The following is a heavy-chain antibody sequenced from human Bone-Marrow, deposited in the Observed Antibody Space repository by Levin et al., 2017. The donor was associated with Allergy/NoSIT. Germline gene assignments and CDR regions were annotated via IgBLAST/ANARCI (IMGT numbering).Heavy chain of an antibody. CDR2: IAYDGSSE. V-gene: IGHV3-30*14. D-gene: IGHD6-19*01. J-gene: IGHJ6*02. CDR3: AKDSARWLATSYFYGMDV. CDR1: GFTFSQSA. Sequence: AGGSLRLSCEASGFTFSQSAMHWVRQAPGKGLEWLSIIAYDGSSEYYADSVKGRFTMSRDNSKNILYLQMNSLRPDDTALYYCAKDSARWLATSYFYGMDVWGQGTTVTVSS.